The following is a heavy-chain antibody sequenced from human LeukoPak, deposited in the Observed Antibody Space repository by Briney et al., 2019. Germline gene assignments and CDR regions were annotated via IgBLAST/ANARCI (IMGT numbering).Heavy chain of an antibody. Sequence: GASVKVSCKASGYTFTGYYMHWVRQAPGQGLEWMGWISAYNGNTNYAQKLQGRVTMTTDTSTSTAYMELRSLRSDDTAVYYCARDSGAVAVDYFQHWGQGTLVTVSS. V-gene: IGHV1-18*04. CDR1: GYTFTGYY. J-gene: IGHJ1*01. CDR2: ISAYNGNT. CDR3: ARDSGAVAVDYFQH. D-gene: IGHD6-19*01.